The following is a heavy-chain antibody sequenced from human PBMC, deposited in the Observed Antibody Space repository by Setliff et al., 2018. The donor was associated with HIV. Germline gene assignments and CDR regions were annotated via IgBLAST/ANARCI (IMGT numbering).Heavy chain of an antibody. CDR2: IYHSGTT. D-gene: IGHD4-17*01. Sequence: SETLSLTCAVSGYSISSGYYWGWIRQPPGKGLEWIGNIYHSGTTYYNPSLKSRVTISLDTSKNQFSLKVGSVTAADTAVYYCAAKKSGDYPFNWGQGTLVTVSS. J-gene: IGHJ4*02. V-gene: IGHV4-38-2*01. CDR3: AAKKSGDYPFN. CDR1: GYSISSGYY.